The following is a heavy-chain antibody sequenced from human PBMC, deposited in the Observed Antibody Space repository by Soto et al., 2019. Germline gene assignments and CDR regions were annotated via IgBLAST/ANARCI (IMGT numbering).Heavy chain of an antibody. CDR2: ISAYNGNT. D-gene: IGHD1-1*01. Sequence: GASVKVSCKASGYTFTSYGISWVRQASGQGLEWMGWISAYNGNTNYAQKLQGRVTMTTDTSTSTAYMELRSLRSDDTAVYYCARENEEGTSPYNWFDPWGQGTLVTVSS. CDR3: ARENEEGTSPYNWFDP. J-gene: IGHJ5*02. V-gene: IGHV1-18*01. CDR1: GYTFTSYG.